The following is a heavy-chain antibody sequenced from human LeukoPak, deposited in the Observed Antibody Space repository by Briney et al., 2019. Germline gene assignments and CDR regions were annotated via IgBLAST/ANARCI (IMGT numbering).Heavy chain of an antibody. Sequence: GGSLRLSCAASGFTFSSYAMSWVRQAPGKGLEWVPAISGSGGSTYYADSVKGRFTISRDNSKNTLYLQMNSLRAEDTAVYYCAKRGCDTTTCSYYFDYWGRGTLVTVSS. J-gene: IGHJ4*02. V-gene: IGHV3-23*01. D-gene: IGHD2-2*01. CDR3: AKRGCDTTTCSYYFDY. CDR1: GFTFSSYA. CDR2: ISGSGGST.